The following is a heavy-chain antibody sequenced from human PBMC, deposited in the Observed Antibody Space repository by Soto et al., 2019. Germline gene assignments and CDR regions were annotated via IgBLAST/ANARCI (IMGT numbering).Heavy chain of an antibody. J-gene: IGHJ5*01. Sequence: VQLQESGPRLVEPSQTLSLTCTVSGGSISGDYYWNWIRQAPGKGLEWIGYVYHTGSTYHNPSLKSRGSISVDTSNNQFSLKLSSVTAADTAGYFWAREPYDITGNRIDSWGQGIPVTVSS. V-gene: IGHV4-30-4*01. CDR3: AREPYDITGNRIDS. D-gene: IGHD3-22*01. CDR1: GGSISGDYY. CDR2: VYHTGST.